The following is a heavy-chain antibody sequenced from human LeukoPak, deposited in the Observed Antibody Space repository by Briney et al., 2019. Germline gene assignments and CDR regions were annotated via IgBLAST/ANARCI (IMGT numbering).Heavy chain of an antibody. CDR3: ATTLHIVVVTWHAFDI. V-gene: IGHV1-2*02. J-gene: IGHJ3*02. CDR1: GYTFTGYY. CDR2: INPNSGGT. Sequence: ASVKVSCKASGYTFTGYYIHWVRQAPGQGLEWMGWINPNSGGTNYAPAFQGRVTMTRDTSISTAYMELSRLTSDDTTIYYCATTLHIVVVTWHAFDIWGQGTMVTVSS. D-gene: IGHD2-21*02.